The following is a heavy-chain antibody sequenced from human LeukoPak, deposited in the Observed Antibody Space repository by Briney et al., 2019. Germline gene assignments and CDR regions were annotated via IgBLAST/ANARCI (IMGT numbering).Heavy chain of an antibody. CDR1: GFTFSSYS. D-gene: IGHD4-17*01. CDR2: ISSSSGYI. CDR3: ARDLGGVADYGDRAFYYYYYYGMDV. Sequence: GGSLRLSCAASGFTFSSYSMYWVRQAPGKGLEWVSSISSSSGYIYYSDSVKGRFTIFRDNAKNSLYLQMNSLRAEDTAVYYCARDLGGVADYGDRAFYYYYYYGMDVWGQGTTVTVSS. V-gene: IGHV3-21*01. J-gene: IGHJ6*02.